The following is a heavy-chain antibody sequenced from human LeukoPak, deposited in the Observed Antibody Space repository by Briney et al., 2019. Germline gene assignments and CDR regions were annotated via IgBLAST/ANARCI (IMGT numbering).Heavy chain of an antibody. CDR1: GFTFSSYW. CDR2: IKQDGSEK. J-gene: IGHJ4*02. D-gene: IGHD3-9*01. V-gene: IGHV3-7*01. Sequence: GGSLRLSCAASGFTFSSYWMSWVRQAPGKGLEWVANIKQDGSEKYYVDSVKGRFTISRDNAKNSLYLQMSSLRAEDTAVYYCARDLLTVGYFDWLKPSDYWGQGTLVTVSS. CDR3: ARDLLTVGYFDWLKPSDY.